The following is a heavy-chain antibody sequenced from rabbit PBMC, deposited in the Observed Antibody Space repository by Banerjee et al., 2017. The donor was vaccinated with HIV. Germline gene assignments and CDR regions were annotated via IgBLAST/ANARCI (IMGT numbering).Heavy chain of an antibody. V-gene: IGHV1S40*01. D-gene: IGHD1-1*01. CDR2: IYGGASDTT. CDR1: GFTLSSYW. CDR3: ARAYGSSGNYYIDAFDP. J-gene: IGHJ2*01. Sequence: QSLEESGGGLVKPGASLTLTCTASGFTLSSYWICWVRQAPGKGLEWIACIYGGASDTTYYASWAKGRFSISKTSSTTVTLQITSLTAADTATWFCARAYGSSGNYYIDAFDPWGQGTLVTVS.